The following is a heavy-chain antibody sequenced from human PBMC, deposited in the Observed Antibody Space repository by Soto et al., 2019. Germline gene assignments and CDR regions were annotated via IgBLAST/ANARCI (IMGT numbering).Heavy chain of an antibody. CDR2: ISGSGGST. V-gene: IGHV3-23*01. Sequence: GGSLRLSCAASGFTFSSYAMSWVRQAPGKGLEWASAISGSGGSTYYADSVKGRFTISRDNSKNTLYLQMNSLRAEDTAVYYCAKIRNKVVVVAASFDYWGQGTLVTVSS. J-gene: IGHJ4*02. D-gene: IGHD2-15*01. CDR3: AKIRNKVVVVAASFDY. CDR1: GFTFSSYA.